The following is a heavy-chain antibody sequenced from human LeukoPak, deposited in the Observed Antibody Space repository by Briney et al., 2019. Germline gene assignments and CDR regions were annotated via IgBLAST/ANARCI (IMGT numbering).Heavy chain of an antibody. D-gene: IGHD3-16*01. J-gene: IGHJ4*02. CDR1: GFTVSSNY. CDR3: ARYTSFGYSYDY. CDR2: IYSGGST. V-gene: IGHV3-66*01. Sequence: GGSLRLSCAASGFTVSSNYMSWVRQDPGKGLEWVSVIYSGGSTYYADSVKGRFTISRVNSKNKLYLQMNSLRAEDTAVYYCARYTSFGYSYDYWGQGTLVTVSS.